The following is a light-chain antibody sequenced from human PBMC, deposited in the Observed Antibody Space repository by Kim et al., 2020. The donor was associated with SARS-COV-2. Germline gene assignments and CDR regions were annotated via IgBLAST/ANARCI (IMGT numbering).Light chain of an antibody. V-gene: IGLV2-8*01. CDR1: SNDIGGFKY. J-gene: IGLJ1*01. CDR3: SSYAGVNRYV. CDR2: EVD. Sequence: QSALTQPPSASGSPGQSVTISCSGTSNDIGGFKYVSWYQQHPGKAPKLIIYEVDKRPSGVADRFSASKSGNTASLTVSGLQAEDEADYYCSSYAGVNRYVFGTGTKVTVL.